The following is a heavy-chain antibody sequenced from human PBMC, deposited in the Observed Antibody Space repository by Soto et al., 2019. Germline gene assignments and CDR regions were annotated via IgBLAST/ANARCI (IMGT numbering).Heavy chain of an antibody. J-gene: IGHJ6*02. V-gene: IGHV4-59*01. CDR3: ARNPNYYYYGMDV. Sequence: PSETLSLTCTVSGGSISSYYWSWIRQPPGKGLEWIGYIYYSGSTNYNPSLKSRVTISVDTSKNQFSLKLSSVTAADTAVYYCARNPNYYYYGMDVWGQGTTVTVSS. CDR1: GGSISSYY. CDR2: IYYSGST.